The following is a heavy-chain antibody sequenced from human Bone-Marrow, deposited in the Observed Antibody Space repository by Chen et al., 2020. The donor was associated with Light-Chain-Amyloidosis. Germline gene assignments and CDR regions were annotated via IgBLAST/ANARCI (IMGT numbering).Heavy chain of an antibody. D-gene: IGHD1-1*01. CDR1: GYSLTELS. V-gene: IGHV1-24*01. J-gene: IGHJ6*02. CDR3: AKVQLVVDYYALDV. Sequence: QVQLEQSGTEVKKPGASVKVSCRVSGYSLTELSIQWVRQAPGKGLTWMGGFDPETRKIIYAQPFQGRVTMTEDTSTDTAYMELSSLRFEDTAVYYCAKVQLVVDYYALDVWGQGTTVTVSS. CDR2: FDPETRKI.